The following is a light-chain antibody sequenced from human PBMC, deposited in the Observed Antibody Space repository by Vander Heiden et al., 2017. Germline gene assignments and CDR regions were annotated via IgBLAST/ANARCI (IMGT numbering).Light chain of an antibody. CDR1: QSVSSSS. Sequence: DIVLTQSPGTLSLSPGERATLSCRASQSVSSSSLAWYQQKPGQAPRLLIYGASSRATGIPDRFSGSASGTDFTLTISRLEPEDFAVYYCQQYGSSPRTFGQGTKVEIK. CDR2: GAS. CDR3: QQYGSSPRT. J-gene: IGKJ1*01. V-gene: IGKV3-20*01.